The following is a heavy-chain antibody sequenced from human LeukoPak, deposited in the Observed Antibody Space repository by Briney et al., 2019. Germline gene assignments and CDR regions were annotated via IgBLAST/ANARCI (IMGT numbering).Heavy chain of an antibody. CDR1: GFTVSNNS. Sequence: EGSLRLSCAASGFTVSNNSMSWVRQAPGTGLEWVSLIYSDGSTSYADSVRGRFTISRDNSKNTLYLHMNSLRAEDTAVYYCSRARGGDGLPFDYWGQGTLVTVSS. D-gene: IGHD3-16*01. CDR3: SRARGGDGLPFDY. J-gene: IGHJ4*02. V-gene: IGHV3-53*01. CDR2: IYSDGST.